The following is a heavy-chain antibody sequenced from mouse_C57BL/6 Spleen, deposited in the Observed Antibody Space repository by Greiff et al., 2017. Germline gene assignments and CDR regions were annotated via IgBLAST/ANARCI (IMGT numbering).Heavy chain of an antibody. J-gene: IGHJ3*01. V-gene: IGHV1-81*01. D-gene: IGHD2-3*01. Sequence: VQLQQSGAELVKPGASVKLSCKASGYTFTSYCMRWVKQRTGQGLEWIGKIYPRNGDTYYNEKFKGKATLTADKSSSTAYLQLRSLTSEDSAVYSCAGYDCYDSFAYWGQGTLVTVSA. CDR3: AGYDCYDSFAY. CDR2: IYPRNGDT. CDR1: GYTFTSYC.